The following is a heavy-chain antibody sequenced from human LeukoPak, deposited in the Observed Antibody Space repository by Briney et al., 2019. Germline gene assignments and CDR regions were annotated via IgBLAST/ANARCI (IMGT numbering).Heavy chain of an antibody. Sequence: GGSLRLSCAASGFTFSSYAMSWVCQAPGKGLEWVSAISGSGGSTYYADSVKGRFTISRDNSKNTLYLQMNSLRADDTAVYYCAREILRDGSYLIEDWGQGILVTVSS. CDR1: GFTFSSYA. CDR2: ISGSGGST. J-gene: IGHJ4*02. D-gene: IGHD1-26*01. CDR3: AREILRDGSYLIED. V-gene: IGHV3-23*01.